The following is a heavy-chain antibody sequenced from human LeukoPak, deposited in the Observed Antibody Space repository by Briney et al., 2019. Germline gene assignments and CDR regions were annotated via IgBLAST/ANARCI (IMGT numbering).Heavy chain of an antibody. CDR3: ARMYYVRGVLFYYFDY. CDR2: IYYSGST. CDR1: GGSISSSSYY. Sequence: PSETLSLTCTVSGGSISSSSYYWGWIRQPPGKGLEWIGSIYYSGSTYYNPSLKSRVTISVDTSKNQFSLKLSSVTAADTAVYYCARMYYVRGVLFYYFDYWGQGTLVTVSS. J-gene: IGHJ4*02. V-gene: IGHV4-39*07. D-gene: IGHD3-10*01.